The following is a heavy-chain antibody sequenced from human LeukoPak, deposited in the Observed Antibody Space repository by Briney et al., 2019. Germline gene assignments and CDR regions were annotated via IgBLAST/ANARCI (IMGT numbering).Heavy chain of an antibody. D-gene: IGHD3/OR15-3a*01. CDR2: IRNKTDGGTT. J-gene: IGHJ4*02. V-gene: IGHV3-15*01. Sequence: GGSLRLSCEASGFTFSNAWMSWVRQAPGKGLEWVGRIRNKTDGGTTDYAAPVKGRFIISRDDSRNTHYLQMSSLKTEDTAVYYCTTWTDLYDYWGQGTLVTVSS. CDR3: TTWTDLYDY. CDR1: GFTFSNAW.